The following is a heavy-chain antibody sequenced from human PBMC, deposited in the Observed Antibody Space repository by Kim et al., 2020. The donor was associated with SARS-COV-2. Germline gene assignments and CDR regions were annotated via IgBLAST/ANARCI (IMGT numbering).Heavy chain of an antibody. CDR3: AADNIFNF. CDR2: IFYDGST. Sequence: SETLSLTCSVSRVSISTSDNYWGWIRQPPGKGLEWIGSIFYDGSTFYNPSLKSRVTISVDTSRDQFSLKMNSVTAADTAVYYCAADNIFNFWGQGTVVSV. V-gene: IGHV4-39*01. CDR1: RVSISTSDNY. D-gene: IGHD2-15*01. J-gene: IGHJ4*02.